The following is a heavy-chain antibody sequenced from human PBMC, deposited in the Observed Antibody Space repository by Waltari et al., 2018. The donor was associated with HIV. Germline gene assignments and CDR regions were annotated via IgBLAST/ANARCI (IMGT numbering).Heavy chain of an antibody. J-gene: IGHJ2*01. Sequence: QVQLQESGPGLVKPSETLSLTCTVSGGSISSYYWSWIRHPPGKGLEWIGYIYYSGSTNYNPSLKSRVTISVDTSKNQFSLKLSSVTAADTAVYYCAREGSGSYGRWYFDLWGRGTLVTVSS. CDR3: AREGSGSYGRWYFDL. D-gene: IGHD1-26*01. CDR1: GGSISSYY. CDR2: IYYSGST. V-gene: IGHV4-59*01.